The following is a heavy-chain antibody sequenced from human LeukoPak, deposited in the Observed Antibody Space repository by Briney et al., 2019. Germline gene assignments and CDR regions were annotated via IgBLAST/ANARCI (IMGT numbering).Heavy chain of an antibody. CDR1: GFTFSSYG. V-gene: IGHV3-33*01. CDR3: ARDGSHWQQPEYYFDY. Sequence: GRSLRLSCAASGFTFSSYGMPWVRQAPGKGLEWVAVIWYDGSNKYYADSVKGRFTISRDNSKNTLHLQMNSLRAEDTAVYYCARDGSHWQQPEYYFDYWGQGTLVTVSS. D-gene: IGHD6-13*01. CDR2: IWYDGSNK. J-gene: IGHJ4*02.